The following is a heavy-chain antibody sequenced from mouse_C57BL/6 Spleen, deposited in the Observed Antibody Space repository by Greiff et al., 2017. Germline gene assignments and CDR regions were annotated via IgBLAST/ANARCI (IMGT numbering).Heavy chain of an antibody. V-gene: IGHV1-26*01. Sequence: VQLQQSGPELVKPGASVKISCKASGYTFTDYYMNWVKQSHGKSLEWIGDINPNNGGTSYNQKFKGKATLNVDKSSSTAYMELRSLTSEDAAVYYCARDSSVPSWFAYWGQGTLVTVSA. CDR1: GYTFTDYY. CDR3: ARDSSVPSWFAY. J-gene: IGHJ3*01. D-gene: IGHD3-2*02. CDR2: INPNNGGT.